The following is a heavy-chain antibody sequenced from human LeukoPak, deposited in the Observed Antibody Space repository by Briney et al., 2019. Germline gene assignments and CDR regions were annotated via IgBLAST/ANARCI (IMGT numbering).Heavy chain of an antibody. V-gene: IGHV4-39*07. CDR3: ARDKLGMVDY. J-gene: IGHJ4*02. CDR2: INHSGST. D-gene: IGHD7-27*01. Sequence: SETLSLTCTVSGDSISSSSYYWSWIRQPPGKGLEWIGEINHSGSTNYNPSLKSRVTISVDTSKNQFSLKLSSVTAADTAVYYCARDKLGMVDYWGQGTLVTVSS. CDR1: GDSISSSSYY.